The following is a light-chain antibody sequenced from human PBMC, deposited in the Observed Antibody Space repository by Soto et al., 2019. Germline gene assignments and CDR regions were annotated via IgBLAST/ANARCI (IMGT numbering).Light chain of an antibody. V-gene: IGKV4-1*01. J-gene: IGKJ1*01. CDR2: WAS. CDR1: QSVLYSSNNKNY. CDR3: QQYYDAPQN. Sequence: DIVMTQSPDSLAVSLGERATIKGKSSQSVLYSSNNKNYLAWYQQKPGQPPKLLIYWASTRESGVPDRFSGSGSGTDFTLTISSLQAEDVAVYYCQQYYDAPQNFGQGTKVEIK.